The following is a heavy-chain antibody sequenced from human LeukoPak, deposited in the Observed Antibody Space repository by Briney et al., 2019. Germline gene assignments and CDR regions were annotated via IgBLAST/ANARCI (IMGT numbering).Heavy chain of an antibody. D-gene: IGHD3-10*01. Sequence: PGGSLRLSCAASGFTFSSYEMNWVRQAPGKGLEWVSYISSSGSTKYYADSVKGRFTISRDNAKNSLCLQMNSLRAEDTAVYYCARGFREVRGVINNWFDPWGQGTLVTVSS. CDR2: ISSSGSTK. V-gene: IGHV3-48*03. CDR3: ARGFREVRGVINNWFDP. J-gene: IGHJ5*02. CDR1: GFTFSSYE.